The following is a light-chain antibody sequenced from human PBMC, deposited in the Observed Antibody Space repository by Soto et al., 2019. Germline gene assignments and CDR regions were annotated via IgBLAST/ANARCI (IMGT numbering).Light chain of an antibody. V-gene: IGKV3-11*01. J-gene: IGKJ1*01. Sequence: EIMLTQSPATLSLSPGEGATLSCRASQSVNRYLAWYQQKPGQAPRLLIYNASNRATGIPARFSGSGSGTDFTLTISSLEPEDFAVYYCQQRSNRPGTFGQGTKVDIK. CDR3: QQRSNRPGT. CDR1: QSVNRY. CDR2: NAS.